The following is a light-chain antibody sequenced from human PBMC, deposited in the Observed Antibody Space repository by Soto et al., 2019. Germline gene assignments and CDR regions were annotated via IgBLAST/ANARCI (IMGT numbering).Light chain of an antibody. CDR2: DAS. CDR1: QSVSNY. Sequence: EIVLTQSPATLSVSPGERATLSCRASQSVSNYLAWFQQKPGQAPRLLIYDASNRATGIPARLSGSGTGTDFTLTINSLQPEDFAVYYCQLRGNWPPFTFGPGTRVDIK. CDR3: QLRGNWPPFT. V-gene: IGKV3-11*01. J-gene: IGKJ3*01.